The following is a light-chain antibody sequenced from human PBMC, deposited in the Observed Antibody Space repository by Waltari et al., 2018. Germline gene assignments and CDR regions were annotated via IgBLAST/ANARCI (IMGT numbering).Light chain of an antibody. CDR2: GAS. CDR3: QKYGSSPIT. V-gene: IGKV3-20*01. J-gene: IGKJ5*01. Sequence: EIVLTQSPGTLSLSPGERATLSCRASQSVSSSSLAWYQQKPGQAPRLLIYGASSRATGIPDRCSGSGSGTDFTLTISRLEPEDFAVYYCQKYGSSPITFGQGTRLEIK. CDR1: QSVSSSS.